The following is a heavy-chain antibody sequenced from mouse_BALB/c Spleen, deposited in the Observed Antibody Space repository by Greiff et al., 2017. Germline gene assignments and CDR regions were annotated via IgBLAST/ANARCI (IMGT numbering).Heavy chain of an antibody. Sequence: VQLKESGPGLVKPSQSLSLTCTVTGYSITSDYAWNWIRQFPGNKLEWMGYISYSGSTSYNPSLKSRISITRDTSKNQFFLQLNSVTTEDTATYYCARGGYYAMDYWGQGTSVTVSS. V-gene: IGHV3-2*02. CDR1: GYSITSDYA. J-gene: IGHJ4*01. CDR3: ARGGYYAMDY. CDR2: ISYSGST.